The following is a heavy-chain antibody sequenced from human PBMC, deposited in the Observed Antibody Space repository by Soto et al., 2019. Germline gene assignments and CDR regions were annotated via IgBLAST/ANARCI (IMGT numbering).Heavy chain of an antibody. CDR3: ARGTSSWDFDN. Sequence: ETLSLTCTVSGGSIGSDYWTWIRQPPGKGLEWIGYIYYIGSTNYNPSLKSRVTISVDTSKNLLSLKVTSVTAADTAVYYCARGTSSWDFDNWGQGTLVTVSS. D-gene: IGHD2-2*01. V-gene: IGHV4-59*01. CDR2: IYYIGST. J-gene: IGHJ4*02. CDR1: GGSIGSDY.